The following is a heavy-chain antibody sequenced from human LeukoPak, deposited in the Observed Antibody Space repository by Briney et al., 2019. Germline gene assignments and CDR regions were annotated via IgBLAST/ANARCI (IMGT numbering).Heavy chain of an antibody. V-gene: IGHV1-2*06. CDR3: ARDRHSSADY. CDR2: INPNSGGT. J-gene: IGHJ4*02. D-gene: IGHD6-25*01. CDR1: GYTFTGYY. Sequence: GASVKVSCTASGYTFTGYYMHWVRQAPGQGLEWMGRINPNSGGTNYAQKFQGRVTMTRDTSISTAYMELSRLRFDDTAVYYCARDRHSSADYWGQGTLVTVSS.